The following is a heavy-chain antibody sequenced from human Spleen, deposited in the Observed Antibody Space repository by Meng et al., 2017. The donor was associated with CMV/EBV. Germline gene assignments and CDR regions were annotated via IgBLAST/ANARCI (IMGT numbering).Heavy chain of an antibody. V-gene: IGHV3-9*01. CDR3: SYSSLGY. D-gene: IGHD6-13*01. CDR1: GFSFDDYT. Sequence: SLKISCAASGFSFDDYTMHWVRQAPGKGLEWVSGISRDSGTTGYADSVKGRFTISRDNAKNSLYLQMNSLRAEDTAVYYCSYSSLGYWGQGTLVTVSS. J-gene: IGHJ4*02. CDR2: ISRDSGTT.